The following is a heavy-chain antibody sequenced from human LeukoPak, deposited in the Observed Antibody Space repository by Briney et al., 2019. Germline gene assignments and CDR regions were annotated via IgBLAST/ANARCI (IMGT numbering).Heavy chain of an antibody. CDR1: GFTFSSYA. CDR3: AKGHIVVVPSTRYFDY. J-gene: IGHJ4*02. V-gene: IGHV3-23*01. CDR2: ISDSGGST. D-gene: IGHD2-2*01. Sequence: GGSLRLSCAACGFTFSSYAMSWVRQAPGKGLEWVSVISDSGGSTLYADSVKGRFTISRDNSKNTLYLQMNSLRAEDTAVYYCAKGHIVVVPSTRYFDYWGQGTLVTVSS.